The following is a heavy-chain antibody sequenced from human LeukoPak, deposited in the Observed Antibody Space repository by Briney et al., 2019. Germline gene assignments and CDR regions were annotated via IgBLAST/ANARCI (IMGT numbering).Heavy chain of an antibody. CDR3: AREPPMTTVTHFDY. J-gene: IGHJ4*02. V-gene: IGHV4-59*01. Sequence: SETLSLTCTVSGGSINNYYWSWIRQPPGKGLEWIGYIYYSGSTNYNPSLKSRVTISVDTSKNQFSLKLSSVTAADTAVYYCAREPPMTTVTHFDYWGQGTLVTVSS. D-gene: IGHD4-17*01. CDR1: GGSINNYY. CDR2: IYYSGST.